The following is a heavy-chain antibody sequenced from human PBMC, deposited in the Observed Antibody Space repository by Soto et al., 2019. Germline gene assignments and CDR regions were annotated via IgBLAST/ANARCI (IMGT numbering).Heavy chain of an antibody. CDR2: MQPSSGRT. V-gene: IGHV1-8*01. J-gene: IGHJ4*02. Sequence: QVQLVQSGAEVTEPGASVTVSCKASGYSFTSLDINWVRQTTGQGLEWMGWMQPSSGRTGYAQKFQGRVTMTRDTSINTAYMELSSLTSDDAAFYYCARGVTAGVDYWGQGTLVTVSS. CDR1: GYSFTSLD. CDR3: ARGVTAGVDY. D-gene: IGHD1-26*01.